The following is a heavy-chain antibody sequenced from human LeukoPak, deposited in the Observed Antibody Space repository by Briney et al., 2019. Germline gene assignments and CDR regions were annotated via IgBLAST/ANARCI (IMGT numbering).Heavy chain of an antibody. V-gene: IGHV5-51*01. D-gene: IGHD3-22*01. CDR1: GYSFTSYW. CDR3: VESGDSSGYLGAFDI. J-gene: IGHJ3*02. Sequence: GESLKISCKGSGYSFTSYWIGWVRQMPGKGLEWMGIIYPGDSDTRYSPSFQGQVTISADKSISTAYLQWSSLKASDTAMYYCVESGDSSGYLGAFDIWGQGTMVTVSS. CDR2: IYPGDSDT.